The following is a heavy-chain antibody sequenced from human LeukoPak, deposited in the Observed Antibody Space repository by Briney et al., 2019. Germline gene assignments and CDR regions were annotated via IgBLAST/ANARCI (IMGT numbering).Heavy chain of an antibody. V-gene: IGHV3-23*01. J-gene: IGHJ4*02. CDR2: ISAIGGST. Sequence: GGSMRLSWAASGFTFSSYAMSWVRQVPGQGLEWVASISAIGGSTSHANSGTGRLIITTDNPKNTPYLQVNSLRAEDTAVYYCAKGIKWYYYDSSGYYYERYFDYWGQGTLVTVSS. CDR3: AKGIKWYYYDSSGYYYERYFDY. CDR1: GFTFSSYA. D-gene: IGHD3-22*01.